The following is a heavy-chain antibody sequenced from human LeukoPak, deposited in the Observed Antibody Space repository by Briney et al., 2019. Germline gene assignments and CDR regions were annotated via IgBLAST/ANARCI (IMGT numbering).Heavy chain of an antibody. J-gene: IGHJ4*02. Sequence: GGSLRLSCAASGFTFSSYAMSWVRQAPGKGLEWVSAISGSGGSTYYVDSVKGRFTISRDNSKNTLYLQMNSLRAEDTAVYYCAKTEKYSSGWYLRTSFDYWGQGTLVTVSS. CDR1: GFTFSSYA. CDR3: AKTEKYSSGWYLRTSFDY. V-gene: IGHV3-23*01. CDR2: ISGSGGST. D-gene: IGHD6-19*01.